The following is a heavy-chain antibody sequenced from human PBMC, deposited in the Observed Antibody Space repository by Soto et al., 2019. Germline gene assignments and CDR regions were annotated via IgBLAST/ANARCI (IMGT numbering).Heavy chain of an antibody. CDR2: MNPNNGNT. D-gene: IGHD7-27*01. CDR1: GYTFIDYD. J-gene: IGHJ4*02. CDR3: AKGPRNWGVDH. V-gene: IGHV1-8*01. Sequence: QVQLVQSGAEVKKPGASVKVSCKASGYTFIDYDINWFRQATGQGLEWMGWMNPNNGNTGYAQNFQGXXTXTXITSISTAYMELSTLRSEDTAVYYCAKGPRNWGVDHWGQGTLVIVSS.